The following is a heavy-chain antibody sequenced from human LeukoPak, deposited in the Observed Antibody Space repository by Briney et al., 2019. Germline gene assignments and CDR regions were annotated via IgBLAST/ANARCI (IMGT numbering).Heavy chain of an antibody. CDR3: ARDASSSWLSPLNWFDP. Sequence: GGSLRLSCAASGFTFSSYSMNWVRQAPGKGLEWVSSISSSSSYIYYADSVKGRFTISRDNAKNSLYLQMNSLRAEDTAVYYCARDASSSWLSPLNWFDPWGQGTLVTVSS. D-gene: IGHD6-13*01. CDR1: GFTFSSYS. CDR2: ISSSSSYI. J-gene: IGHJ5*02. V-gene: IGHV3-21*01.